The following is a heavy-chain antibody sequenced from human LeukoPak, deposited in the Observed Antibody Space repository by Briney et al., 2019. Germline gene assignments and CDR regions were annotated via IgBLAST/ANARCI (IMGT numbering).Heavy chain of an antibody. V-gene: IGHV3-48*04. D-gene: IGHD6-13*01. CDR1: GFTFDDYA. Sequence: GSLRLSCAASGFTFDDYAMHWVRQAPGKGLEWVSTIKDIGPTTYYADSLKGRFTISRDNAKNSLFLQMSSLLAEDMAVYYCAREGYSPYWGQGTLVTVSS. J-gene: IGHJ4*02. CDR3: AREGYSPY. CDR2: IKDIGPTT.